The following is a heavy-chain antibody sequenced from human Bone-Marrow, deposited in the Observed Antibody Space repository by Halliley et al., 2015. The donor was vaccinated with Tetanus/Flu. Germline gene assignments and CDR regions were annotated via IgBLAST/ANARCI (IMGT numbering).Heavy chain of an antibody. Sequence: LRLSCTVSGGSLSSGTYDWGWIRQPPGKGLEWIGTFYYSGSTYYNPSLRSRVTIFVDTSKNQFSLKLSSVTAADRAVYYCARGLIMDVWGQGTTVTASS. CDR3: ARGLIMDV. V-gene: IGHV4-39*01. J-gene: IGHJ6*02. CDR1: GGSLSSGTYD. CDR2: FYYSGST.